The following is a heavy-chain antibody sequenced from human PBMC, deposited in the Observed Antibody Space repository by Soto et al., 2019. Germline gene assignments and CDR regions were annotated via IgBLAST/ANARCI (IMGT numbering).Heavy chain of an antibody. CDR1: GFTFTSSA. V-gene: IGHV1-58*01. CDR3: AADWRDYYDSSGYTDY. D-gene: IGHD3-22*01. CDR2: IVVGSGNI. Sequence: SVKVSCKASGFTFTSSAVQWVRQARGQRLEWIGWIVVGSGNINYTQKFQERVTITRDMSTSTAYMELSSLRSEDTAVYYCAADWRDYYDSSGYTDYWGQGTLVTVSS. J-gene: IGHJ4*02.